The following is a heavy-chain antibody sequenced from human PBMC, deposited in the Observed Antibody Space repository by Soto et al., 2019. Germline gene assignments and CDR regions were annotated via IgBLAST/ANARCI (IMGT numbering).Heavy chain of an antibody. CDR2: IKPGTSDI. CDR1: GYKFGIAW. Sequence: GGSLKIPCKGVGYKFGIAWIGWVRQMPGKGLEWMGIIKPGTSDIRYSPSCRGHVTISADQAVSTAYLQWSSLKASDTSIYYCARQLRHIFDYWGQGTLVTVSS. J-gene: IGHJ4*02. V-gene: IGHV5-51*01. CDR3: ARQLRHIFDY.